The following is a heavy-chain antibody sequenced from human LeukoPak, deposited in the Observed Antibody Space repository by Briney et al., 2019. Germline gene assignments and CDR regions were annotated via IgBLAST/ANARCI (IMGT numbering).Heavy chain of an antibody. J-gene: IGHJ6*02. CDR2: INTNTGNP. D-gene: IGHD3-22*01. CDR3: ARGKHKDYYDSGGYYEYYYYGMDV. V-gene: IGHV7-4-1*02. Sequence: ASVTVSCKASGYTFTSYAMNWVRQAPGQGLEWMGWINTNTGNPTYAQGFTGRFVFSLDTSVSTAYLQISSLKAEDTAVYYCARGKHKDYYDSGGYYEYYYYGMDVWGQGTTVTVSS. CDR1: GYTFTSYA.